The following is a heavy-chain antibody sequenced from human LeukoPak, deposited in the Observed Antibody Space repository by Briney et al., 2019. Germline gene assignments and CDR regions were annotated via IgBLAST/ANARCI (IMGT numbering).Heavy chain of an antibody. CDR2: ISGSGGST. J-gene: IGHJ5*02. CDR1: GFTFSSYA. V-gene: IGHV3-23*01. Sequence: PGGSLRLSCAASGFTFSSYAMSWVRQAPGKGLEWVSAISGSGGSTYYADSVKGRFTISRDNSKNTLYLQMNSLRAEDTAVYYCAKDLFERGTHTGFDPWGQGTLVTVSS. CDR3: AKDLFERGTHTGFDP. D-gene: IGHD2-15*01.